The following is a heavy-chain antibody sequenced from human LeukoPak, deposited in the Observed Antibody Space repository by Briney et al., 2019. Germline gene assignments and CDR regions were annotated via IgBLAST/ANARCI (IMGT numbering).Heavy chain of an antibody. Sequence: GASVKVSFTASGYTFTGYYMHWVRQAPGQGLEWMGRINPNSGGTNYAQKFQGRVTMTRDTSISTAYMELSRLRSDDTAVYYCARSSCGGDCYSEIQHWGQGTLVTVSS. V-gene: IGHV1-2*06. D-gene: IGHD2-21*02. CDR2: INPNSGGT. J-gene: IGHJ1*01. CDR1: GYTFTGYY. CDR3: ARSSCGGDCYSEIQH.